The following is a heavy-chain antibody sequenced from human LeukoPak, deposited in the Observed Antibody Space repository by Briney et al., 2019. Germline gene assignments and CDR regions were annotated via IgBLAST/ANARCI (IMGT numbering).Heavy chain of an antibody. D-gene: IGHD1-7*01. V-gene: IGHV1-69*05. CDR1: GGTFSSYA. CDR3: ARDLTGTYSNWFDP. J-gene: IGHJ5*02. CDR2: IIPIFGTA. Sequence: SVKVSCKASGGTFSSYAISRVRQAPGQGLEWMGGIIPIFGTANYAQKFQGRVTITTDESTSTAYMELSSLRSEDTAVYYCARDLTGTYSNWFDPWGQGTLVTVSS.